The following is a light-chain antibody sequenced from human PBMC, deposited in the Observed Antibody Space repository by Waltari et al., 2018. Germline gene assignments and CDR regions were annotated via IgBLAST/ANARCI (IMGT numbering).Light chain of an antibody. Sequence: SSELTQDPAVSVALGQTVRITCLGDNVRSYYASWYQQKPGQAPLLVIYGRNNRPSGIPYRFSGSYAGNTASLTITGALADDEADYYCLSRDSRGNHPVFGGGTKLTVL. CDR3: LSRDSRGNHPV. J-gene: IGLJ3*02. CDR1: NVRSYY. V-gene: IGLV3-19*01. CDR2: GRN.